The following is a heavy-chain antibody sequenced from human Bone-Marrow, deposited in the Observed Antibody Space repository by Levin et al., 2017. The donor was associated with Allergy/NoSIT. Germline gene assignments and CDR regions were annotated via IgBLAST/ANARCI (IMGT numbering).Heavy chain of an antibody. CDR3: ASGPVAGTKGAFDI. Sequence: GSLRLSCAVSGGSISSTNWWSWVRQPPGKGLEWIGEIYHSGSTNYNPSHKSRVTISVDKPKNQFSLKLSSVTAADTAVYYCASGPVAGTKGAFDIWGQGTRVTVSS. CDR1: GGSISSTNW. D-gene: IGHD6-19*01. CDR2: IYHSGST. V-gene: IGHV4-4*02. J-gene: IGHJ3*02.